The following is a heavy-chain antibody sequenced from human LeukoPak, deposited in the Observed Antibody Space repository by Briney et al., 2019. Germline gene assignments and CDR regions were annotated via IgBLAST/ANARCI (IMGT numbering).Heavy chain of an antibody. V-gene: IGHV1-2*02. D-gene: IGHD4-17*01. J-gene: IGHJ4*02. CDR2: INPSSGGT. CDR3: AREGADYGDYNLDY. CDR1: GYTFTGYY. Sequence: ASVKVSRKASGYTFTGYYMHWVRQAPGQGLEWMGWINPSSGGTNYAQKFQGRVTMTRDTSISTAYMELSRLRSDDTAVYYCAREGADYGDYNLDYWGQGTLVTVSS.